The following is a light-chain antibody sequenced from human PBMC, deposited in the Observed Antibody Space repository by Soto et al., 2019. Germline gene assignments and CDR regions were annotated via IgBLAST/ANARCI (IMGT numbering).Light chain of an antibody. CDR2: EVT. V-gene: IGLV2-14*01. Sequence: QSALTQPASVSGSPGQSITISCTGTSSDIGAYNYVSWYQQHPGKAPKLLIYEVTNRPSGVSDRCSGSKSGNTASLTISGLQAEDEANYYCNSYTTLSNRVFGTGTKVTVL. J-gene: IGLJ1*01. CDR3: NSYTTLSNRV. CDR1: SSDIGAYNY.